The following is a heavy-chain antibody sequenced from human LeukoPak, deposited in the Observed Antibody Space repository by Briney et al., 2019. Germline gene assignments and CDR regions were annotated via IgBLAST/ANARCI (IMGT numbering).Heavy chain of an antibody. CDR2: IKQDGSEK. J-gene: IGHJ3*02. V-gene: IGHV3-7*01. CDR3: ARASIFRQAAFDI. D-gene: IGHD2-21*01. Sequence: PGGSLRLSCAASGFTFSSYWMSWVRQAPGKGLEWVANIKQDGSEKYYVDSAKGRFTISRDNAKNSLYLQMNSLRAEDTAVYYCARASIFRQAAFDIWGQGTMVTVSS. CDR1: GFTFSSYW.